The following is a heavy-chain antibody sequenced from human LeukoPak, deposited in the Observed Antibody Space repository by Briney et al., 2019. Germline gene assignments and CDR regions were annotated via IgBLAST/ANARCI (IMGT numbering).Heavy chain of an antibody. CDR2: ISGSGGST. V-gene: IGHV3-23*01. Sequence: GGSLRLSCTASGFTFSSYAMSWVRQAPGKGLEWVSAISGSGGSTYYADSVKGRFTISRDTSKNTLYLQMNSLRTEDTAVYYCARGGFCTGGSCYNYWGQGTLVTVSS. CDR1: GFTFSSYA. D-gene: IGHD2-15*01. CDR3: ARGGFCTGGSCYNY. J-gene: IGHJ4*02.